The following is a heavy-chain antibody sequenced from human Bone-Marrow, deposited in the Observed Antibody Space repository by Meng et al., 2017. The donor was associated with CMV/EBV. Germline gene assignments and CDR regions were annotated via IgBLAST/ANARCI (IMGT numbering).Heavy chain of an antibody. Sequence: GESLKIPCTASGFTFGDYAMSWVRQAPGKGLEWVGFIRSKAYGGTTEYAASVKGRFTISRDDSKSISYLQMNSLKTEDTAVYYCTRDRAARRSRYYGMDVWGQGTTVTVSS. D-gene: IGHD6-6*01. CDR3: TRDRAARRSRYYGMDV. CDR1: GFTFGDYA. J-gene: IGHJ6*02. V-gene: IGHV3-49*04. CDR2: IRSKAYGGTT.